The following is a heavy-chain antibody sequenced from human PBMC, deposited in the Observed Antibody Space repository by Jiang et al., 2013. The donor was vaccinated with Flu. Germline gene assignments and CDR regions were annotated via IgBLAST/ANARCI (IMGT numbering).Heavy chain of an antibody. CDR3: ATANHYTNKPMDPFDV. CDR2: ISYIGST. D-gene: IGHD2-2*02. V-gene: IGHV4-59*01. CDR1: GDSISNYY. J-gene: IGHJ3*01. Sequence: GPGLVKPSETLSLTCTVSGDSISNYYWSWIRQSPEKGLEWIGYISYIGSTHYNPSLQSRVTISVNPSQNQVSLHLTSVTAADTAVYYCATANHYTNKPMDPFDVWGQGTLVTVSS.